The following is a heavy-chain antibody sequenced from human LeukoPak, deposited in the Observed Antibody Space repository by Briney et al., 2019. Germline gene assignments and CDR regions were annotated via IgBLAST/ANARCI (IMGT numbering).Heavy chain of an antibody. CDR2: ISSSSYT. CDR1: GFTSSDYY. D-gene: IGHD2-2*01. CDR3: AREAGYCSSTSCYEATLDY. V-gene: IGHV3-11*06. J-gene: IGHJ4*02. Sequence: PGGSLRLSCAPSGFTSSDYYMSGIPQAPGEGLEWVSYISSSSYTNYANSVKGRFTISRDNAKNSLYLQMNSLRAEDTAVYYCAREAGYCSSTSCYEATLDYWGQGTLVTVSS.